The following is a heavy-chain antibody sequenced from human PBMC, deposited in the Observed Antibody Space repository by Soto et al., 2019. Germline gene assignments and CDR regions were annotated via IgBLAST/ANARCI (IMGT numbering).Heavy chain of an antibody. Sequence: SETPSLTCTFSGYSLSSYYLILLRPPPGKGLEWVGYIHYSGSTNSNPSLKSRVSISVYTSKNQFALKLSSVTAADTAVYFCARAHYGDYPYLDYWGQGTLVTVSS. CDR2: IHYSGST. J-gene: IGHJ4*02. CDR3: ARAHYGDYPYLDY. CDR1: GYSLSSYY. V-gene: IGHV4-59*01. D-gene: IGHD4-17*01.